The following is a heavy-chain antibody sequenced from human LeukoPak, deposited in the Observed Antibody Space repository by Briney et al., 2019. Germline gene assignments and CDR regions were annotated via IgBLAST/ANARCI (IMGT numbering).Heavy chain of an antibody. CDR1: GFTFSSYS. J-gene: IGHJ3*02. CDR2: ISSSSSYI. V-gene: IGHV3-21*01. CDR3: ARVRGETYDAFDI. Sequence: GGSLRLSCAASGFTFSSYSMNWVRQAPGKGLEWVSSISSSSSYIYYADSVKGRFTISRDNAKNSLYLQMNSLRAEDTAVYYCARVRGETYDAFDIWGQGTMVTVSS. D-gene: IGHD3-10*01.